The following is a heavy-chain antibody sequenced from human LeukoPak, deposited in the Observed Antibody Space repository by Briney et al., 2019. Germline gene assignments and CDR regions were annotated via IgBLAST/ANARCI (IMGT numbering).Heavy chain of an antibody. CDR2: IYNSGST. J-gene: IGHJ4*02. Sequence: SGTLSLTCTVSGGSISSYYWSWIRQPPGKGLEWIGYIYNSGSTNYSPSLKSRVTISVDISKSQFSLKLSSVTAADAAAYYCARGLNIAARPPFDSWGQGTLVSV. CDR3: ARGLNIAARPPFDS. D-gene: IGHD6-6*01. CDR1: GGSISSYY. V-gene: IGHV4-59*01.